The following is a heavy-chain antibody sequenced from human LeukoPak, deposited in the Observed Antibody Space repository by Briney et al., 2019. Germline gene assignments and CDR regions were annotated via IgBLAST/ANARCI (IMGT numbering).Heavy chain of an antibody. CDR3: AKGYSSGWYFPDAFDI. D-gene: IGHD6-19*01. CDR2: ISGSGGTT. V-gene: IGHV3-23*01. J-gene: IGHJ3*02. CDR1: GFTFSSYA. Sequence: GGSLRPSCAASGFTFSSYAMSWVRQAPGKGLEWVSAISGSGGTTYYADSVKGRFTISRDNSKNTLYLQMTSLRAEDTAIYYCAKGYSSGWYFPDAFDIWGQGTMVTVSS.